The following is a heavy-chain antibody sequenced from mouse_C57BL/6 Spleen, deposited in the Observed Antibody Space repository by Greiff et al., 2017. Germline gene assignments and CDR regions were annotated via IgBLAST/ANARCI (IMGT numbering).Heavy chain of an antibody. CDR3: ARGPGSAWFAY. Sequence: DVKLVESGGGLVKPGGSLKLSCAASGFTFSDYGMHWVRQAPEKGLEWVAYISSGSSTIYYADTVKGRFTISRDNAKNTLFLQMTSLRSEDTAMXYCARGPGSAWFAYWGQGTLVTVSA. V-gene: IGHV5-17*01. CDR2: ISSGSSTI. CDR1: GFTFSDYG. J-gene: IGHJ3*01.